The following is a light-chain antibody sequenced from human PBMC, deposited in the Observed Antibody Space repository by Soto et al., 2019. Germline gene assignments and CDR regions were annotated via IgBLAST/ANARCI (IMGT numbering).Light chain of an antibody. CDR1: SSDVGSYNF. Sequence: QSALTQPASVSGSPGHSITISCTGTSSDVGSYNFVSWYQQHPGKAPRLMIYEVGKRPSGISNRFSGSKSGNTASLTISGLQAEGEADYYCCSYAGGIHWVFGGGTKLTVL. CDR2: EVG. J-gene: IGLJ3*02. CDR3: CSYAGGIHWV. V-gene: IGLV2-23*02.